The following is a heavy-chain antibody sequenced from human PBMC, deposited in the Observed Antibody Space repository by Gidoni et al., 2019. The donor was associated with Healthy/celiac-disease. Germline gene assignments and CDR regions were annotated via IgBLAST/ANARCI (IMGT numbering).Heavy chain of an antibody. D-gene: IGHD3-22*01. J-gene: IGHJ4*02. CDR1: GGSVSRGSYY. V-gene: IGHV4-61*01. CDR2: IYYSGST. CDR3: ARARGPYDSSGYYYPTMYYFDY. Sequence: QVQLQESGPGLVKPSETLSPTCTASGGSVSRGSYYWIRFRQPPGKGLEWIGYIYYSGSTNYNPSLKSRVTISVDTSKNQFSLKLSSVTAADTAVYYCARARGPYDSSGYYYPTMYYFDYWGQGTLVTVSS.